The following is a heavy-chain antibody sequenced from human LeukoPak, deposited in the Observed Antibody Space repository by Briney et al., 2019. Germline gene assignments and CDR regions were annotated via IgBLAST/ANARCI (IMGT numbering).Heavy chain of an antibody. CDR2: ISSSGSTI. D-gene: IGHD3-22*01. CDR3: AREYYYDSSGYYGNDY. Sequence: PGGSLRLSCAASGFTFSDYYMSWIRQAPGKGLEWVSYISSSGSTIYYADSVKGRFTISRDNAKNSLYLQMNSLRAEDTAVYYCAREYYYDSSGYYGNDYWGQGTLVTVSS. V-gene: IGHV3-11*04. CDR1: GFTFSDYY. J-gene: IGHJ4*02.